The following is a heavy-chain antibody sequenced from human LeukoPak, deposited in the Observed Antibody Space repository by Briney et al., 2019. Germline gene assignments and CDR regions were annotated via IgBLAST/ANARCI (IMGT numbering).Heavy chain of an antibody. CDR2: IHPSGAST. V-gene: IGHV1-46*01. CDR3: ARITITTSGWYFDL. J-gene: IGHJ2*01. CDR1: GYTFTIYY. Sequence: ASVKLSFTSSGYTFTIYYMHWVRQAPGQGLEWMGIIHPSGASTAYAQQFQGRVTMTKHTSTTTVYMELSSLRSEHTALYYCARITITTSGWYFDLWGRGTLVTVSS. D-gene: IGHD3-10*01.